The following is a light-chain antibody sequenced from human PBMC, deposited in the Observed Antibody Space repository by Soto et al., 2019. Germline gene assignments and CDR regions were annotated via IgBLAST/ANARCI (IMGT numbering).Light chain of an antibody. CDR2: KTA. J-gene: IGKJ1*01. V-gene: IGKV1-5*03. Sequence: DVQMTQSPSTLSAAVGDRVTITCRASQTINNWLAWYQQRPGKAPTFLIYKTATLETGVPSRFSRSGSGTEFTLTISSLPPEDFAIYYCQQYNTYPWTVGQGTRVES. CDR1: QTINNW. CDR3: QQYNTYPWT.